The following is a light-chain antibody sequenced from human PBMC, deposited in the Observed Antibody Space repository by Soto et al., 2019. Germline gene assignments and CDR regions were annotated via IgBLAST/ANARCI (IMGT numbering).Light chain of an antibody. CDR1: SSDVGTYEY. Sequence: QSALTQPASVSGSPGQSITISCTGTSSDVGTYEYVSWYQHHPGKAPKLMIYDVSNRPSGVSDRFSGSKSGNTASLTISGLQAEDEADYYCSSYARNGDVLFGGRTKVTVL. V-gene: IGLV2-14*03. J-gene: IGLJ2*01. CDR2: DVS. CDR3: SSYARNGDVL.